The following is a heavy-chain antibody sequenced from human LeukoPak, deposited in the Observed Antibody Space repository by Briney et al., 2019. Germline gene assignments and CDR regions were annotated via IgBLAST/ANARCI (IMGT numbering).Heavy chain of an antibody. CDR3: ARLSYPGVATISASGY. CDR1: GFTFTAYT. CDR2: IYSGGIT. D-gene: IGHD5-12*01. J-gene: IGHJ4*02. Sequence: GGSLRLFHGASGFTFTAYTINWVRQAPRKGLEWVSIIYSGGITYYADSVKGRFTISRDNSKNTVYLQINSLRAEDTAVYYCARLSYPGVATISASGYWGQGTLVTVSS. V-gene: IGHV3-53*01.